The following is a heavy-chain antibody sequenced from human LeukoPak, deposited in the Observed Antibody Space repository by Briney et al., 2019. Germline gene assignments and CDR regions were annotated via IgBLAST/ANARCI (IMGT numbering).Heavy chain of an antibody. D-gene: IGHD4-23*01. CDR1: GYTFTSYG. CDR2: ISAYNGNT. V-gene: IGHV1-18*01. CDR3: ARAGGNAYYYYMDV. J-gene: IGHJ6*03. Sequence: ASVKVSCKASGYTFTSYGISWVRQAPGQGLEWMGWISAYNGNTNYAQRLQGRVTMTTDTSTSTAYMELRSLRSDDTAVYYCARAGGNAYYYYMDVWGKGTTVTVSS.